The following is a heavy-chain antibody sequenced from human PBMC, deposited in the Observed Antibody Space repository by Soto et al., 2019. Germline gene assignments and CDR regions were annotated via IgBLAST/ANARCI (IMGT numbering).Heavy chain of an antibody. Sequence: SETLSLTCTVSCGSISSYYWSWIRQPAGKGLEWIGRIYTSGSTNYNPSLKSRVTMSVDTSKNQFSLKLSSVTAADTAVYYCARAPSARYCSGGSCYSYYYYGMDVWGQGTTVTVSS. V-gene: IGHV4-4*07. D-gene: IGHD2-15*01. J-gene: IGHJ6*02. CDR3: ARAPSARYCSGGSCYSYYYYGMDV. CDR1: CGSISSYY. CDR2: IYTSGST.